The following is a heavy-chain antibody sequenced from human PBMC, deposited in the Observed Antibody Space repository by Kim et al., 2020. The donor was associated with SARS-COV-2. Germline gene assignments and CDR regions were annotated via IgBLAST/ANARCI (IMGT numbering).Heavy chain of an antibody. CDR1: GGSISSGGYY. V-gene: IGHV4-31*03. Sequence: SETLSLTCTVSGGSISSGGYYWSWIRQHPGKGLEWIGYIYYSGSTYYNPSLKSRVTISVDTSKNQFSLKLSSVTAADTAVYYCAREYRGITIFGVLIRDDRDVWGQGTTVPVSS. CDR3: AREYRGITIFGVLIRDDRDV. J-gene: IGHJ6*02. D-gene: IGHD3-3*01. CDR2: IYYSGST.